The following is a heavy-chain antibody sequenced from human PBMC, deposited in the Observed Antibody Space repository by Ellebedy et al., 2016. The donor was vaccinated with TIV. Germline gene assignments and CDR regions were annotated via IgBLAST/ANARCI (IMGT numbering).Heavy chain of an antibody. V-gene: IGHV4-39*01. CDR1: GGSISSSSYY. Sequence: GSLRLXXTVSGGSISSSSYYWGWIRQPPGKGLEWIGSIYYSGSTYYNPSLKSRVTISVDTSKNQFSLKLSSVTAADTAVYYCARQPQWLTYYYMDVWGKGTTVTVSS. J-gene: IGHJ6*03. D-gene: IGHD6-19*01. CDR2: IYYSGST. CDR3: ARQPQWLTYYYMDV.